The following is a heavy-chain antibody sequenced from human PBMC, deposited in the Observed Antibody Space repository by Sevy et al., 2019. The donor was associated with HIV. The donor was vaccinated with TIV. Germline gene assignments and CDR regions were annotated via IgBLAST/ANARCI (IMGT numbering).Heavy chain of an antibody. V-gene: IGHV3-74*01. CDR2: INGDGSGT. CDR1: GFTFDSYW. J-gene: IGHJ6*03. CDR3: TRGDPIVPPAGYYYHMDV. D-gene: IGHD1-26*01. Sequence: GGSLRLSCLASGFTFDSYWMHWVRQAPGKGLVWVSRINGDGSGTPYRASGKGRFTISRDNAKNTLYLQLNRLGAEDPAVYYCTRGDPIVPPAGYYYHMDVWGKGTTVTVSS.